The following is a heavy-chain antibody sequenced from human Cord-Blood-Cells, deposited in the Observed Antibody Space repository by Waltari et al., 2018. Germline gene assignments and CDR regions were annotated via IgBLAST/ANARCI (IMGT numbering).Heavy chain of an antibody. CDR2: INHSGST. V-gene: IGHV4-34*01. Sequence: QVQLQQWGAGLLKPSETLSLTCAVYGGSFRGYYWSWIRQPPGKGLEWIGEINHSGSTNYNPSLKSRVTISVDTFKNQFSLKLSSVTAADTAVYYCARVDSSSWLNWFDPWGQGTLVTVSS. CDR3: ARVDSSSWLNWFDP. J-gene: IGHJ5*02. CDR1: GGSFRGYY. D-gene: IGHD6-13*01.